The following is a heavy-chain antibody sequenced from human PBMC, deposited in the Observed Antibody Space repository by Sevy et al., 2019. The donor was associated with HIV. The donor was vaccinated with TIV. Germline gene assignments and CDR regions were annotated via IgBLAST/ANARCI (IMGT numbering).Heavy chain of an antibody. Sequence: GESLKISCKGSGYTFTTYWIAWVRQMPGKGLEWMGVIYPGDSDTRYSPSFQGQVTISGDKSISTAYLQWSSLKASDTAMYYCARIGRDGFGELFWDYWGQRTLVTVSS. D-gene: IGHD3-10*01. V-gene: IGHV5-51*01. CDR2: IYPGDSDT. CDR3: ARIGRDGFGELFWDY. CDR1: GYTFTTYW. J-gene: IGHJ4*02.